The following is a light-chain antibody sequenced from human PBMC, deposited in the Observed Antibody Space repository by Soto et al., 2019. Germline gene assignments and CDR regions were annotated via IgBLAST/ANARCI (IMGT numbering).Light chain of an antibody. V-gene: IGLV2-11*01. J-gene: IGLJ3*02. CDR2: GVS. Sequence: QSALTQPRSVSGSPGQSVTISCTGTNSDVGGYNYVSWYQQYPGKAPQLMISGVSERPSGVPDRFSGSKSGNTASLTISGLHAEDEADYYCCSYVDTDTWVFGGGTKLTVL. CDR1: NSDVGGYNY. CDR3: CSYVDTDTWV.